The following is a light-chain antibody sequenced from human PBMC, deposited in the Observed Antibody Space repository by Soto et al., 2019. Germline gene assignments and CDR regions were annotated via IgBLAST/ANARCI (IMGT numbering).Light chain of an antibody. V-gene: IGKV1-39*01. CDR2: AAS. CDR1: QSITTY. J-gene: IGKJ1*01. CDR3: QQSYSTPRT. Sequence: DVHMTQSPSSLSTSVGDRVTITCRASQSITTYLNWYQQKPGKAPKLLIYAASSLQSGVPSRFSGSGSGRDFPLTIASLQPEDFGTYYCQQSYSTPRTFGQGTKVEIK.